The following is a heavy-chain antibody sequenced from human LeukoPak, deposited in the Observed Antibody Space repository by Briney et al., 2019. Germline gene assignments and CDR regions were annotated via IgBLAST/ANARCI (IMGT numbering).Heavy chain of an antibody. CDR2: ISGSGGST. D-gene: IGHD3-9*01. Sequence: GGSLRLSCAASGFTFSSYGMSWVRQAPGKGLEWVSAISGSGGSTYYADSVKGRFTISRDNSKNTLYLQMNSLRAEDTAVYYCAKAPRLRYFVDPWGQGTLVTVSS. V-gene: IGHV3-23*01. CDR3: AKAPRLRYFVDP. CDR1: GFTFSSYG. J-gene: IGHJ5*02.